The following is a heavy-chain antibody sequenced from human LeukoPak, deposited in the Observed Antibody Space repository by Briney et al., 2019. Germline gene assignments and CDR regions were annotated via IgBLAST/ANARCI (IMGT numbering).Heavy chain of an antibody. V-gene: IGHV4-39*07. Sequence: PSETLSLTCTVSGGSISSSSYYWGWIRQPPGKGLEWIGSIYYSGSTYYNPSLKSRVTISVDTSKNQFSLKLSSVTAADTAVYYCARDGYDSSGYRFDYWGQGTLVTVSS. CDR3: ARDGYDSSGYRFDY. D-gene: IGHD3-22*01. CDR2: IYYSGST. J-gene: IGHJ4*02. CDR1: GGSISSSSYY.